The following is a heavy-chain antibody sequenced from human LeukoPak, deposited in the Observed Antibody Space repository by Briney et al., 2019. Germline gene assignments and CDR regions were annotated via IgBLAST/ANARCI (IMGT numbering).Heavy chain of an antibody. CDR3: AKRVTVTTSFFDY. V-gene: IGHV3-23*01. CDR2: ISASGGFT. J-gene: IGHJ4*02. CDR1: GFTFSSFA. D-gene: IGHD4-17*01. Sequence: PGGSLRLSCAASGFTFSSFAMSWVRQAPGQGLEWVSAISASGGFTYYADPVKGRFTISRDNSKNMLFLQMNSLRAEDTAVYYCAKRVTVTTSFFDYWGQGTLVTVSS.